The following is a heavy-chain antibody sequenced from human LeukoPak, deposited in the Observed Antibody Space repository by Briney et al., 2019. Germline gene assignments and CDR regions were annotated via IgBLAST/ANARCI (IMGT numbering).Heavy chain of an antibody. D-gene: IGHD1-1*01. CDR1: GYTFTRYD. CDR3: ARGPVTTFLNYYYYYMDV. V-gene: IGHV1-8*03. Sequence: ASVKVSCKASGYTFTRYDINWVRQATGQGLGLMGWMNAKSGNTGYAQKFQGRVTITRNTSISTAYMELSSLRSEDTAVYYCARGPVTTFLNYYYYYMDVWGKGNTVTVSS. J-gene: IGHJ6*03. CDR2: MNAKSGNT.